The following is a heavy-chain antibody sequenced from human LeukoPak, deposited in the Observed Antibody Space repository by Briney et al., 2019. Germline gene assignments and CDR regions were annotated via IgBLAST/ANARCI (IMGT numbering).Heavy chain of an antibody. CDR1: GGTFSSYA. CDR3: ASQSRGVTVTYLPN. V-gene: IGHV1-69*04. D-gene: IGHD4-17*01. J-gene: IGHJ4*02. Sequence: SVKVSCKASGGTFSSYAISWVRQAPGQGLEWMGRIIPILGIANYAQKFQGRVTITADKSTSTAYMELSSPRSEDTAVYYCASQSRGVTVTYLPNWGQGTLVTVSS. CDR2: IIPILGIA.